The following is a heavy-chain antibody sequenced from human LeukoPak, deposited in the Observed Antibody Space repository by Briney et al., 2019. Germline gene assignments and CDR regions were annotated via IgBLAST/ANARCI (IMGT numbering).Heavy chain of an antibody. V-gene: IGHV3-64D*09. CDR2: ISSNGGST. Sequence: GGPLSLSCSASGFTFSSYAMHWVRQAPGKGLVYVSAISSNGGSTYYADSVKGRFTISRDNSKNTLYLQMSSLRAEDTAVYYCVKGYCSNISCYGDYWGQGTLVTFSS. CDR1: GFTFSSYA. J-gene: IGHJ4*02. D-gene: IGHD2-2*01. CDR3: VKGYCSNISCYGDY.